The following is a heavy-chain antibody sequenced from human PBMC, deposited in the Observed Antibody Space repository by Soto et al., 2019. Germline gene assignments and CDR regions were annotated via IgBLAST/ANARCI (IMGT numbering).Heavy chain of an antibody. Sequence: EVQLLESGGGLVQPGGSLRLSCAASGFTFSFCAMSWVRQAPGKGLEWVSSIRGSGGDTYYADSVRGRFTISRDTSKNRLYLQMNSLRVEDTAVYYCVKAHSDSYYYFDYWGQGTLVTVSS. V-gene: IGHV3-23*01. D-gene: IGHD3-22*01. CDR2: IRGSGGDT. J-gene: IGHJ4*02. CDR1: GFTFSFCA. CDR3: VKAHSDSYYYFDY.